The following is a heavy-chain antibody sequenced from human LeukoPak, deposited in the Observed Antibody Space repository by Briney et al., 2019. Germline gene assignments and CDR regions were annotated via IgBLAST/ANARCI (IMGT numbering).Heavy chain of an antibody. CDR1: GFTFSSSG. Sequence: PGGSLRLSCAASGFTFSSSGMHWVRQAPGKGLEWVAFIRSDGSNKYYADSVKGRFTISRDNSKNTLYLQMNSLRAEDTAVYYCARSTLDYYGSGSYRVFDYWGQGTLVTVSS. D-gene: IGHD3-10*01. CDR3: ARSTLDYYGSGSYRVFDY. V-gene: IGHV3-33*08. CDR2: IRSDGSNK. J-gene: IGHJ4*02.